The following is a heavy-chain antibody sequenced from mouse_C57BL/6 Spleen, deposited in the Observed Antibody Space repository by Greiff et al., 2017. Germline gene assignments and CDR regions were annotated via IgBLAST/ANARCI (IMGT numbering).Heavy chain of an antibody. J-gene: IGHJ2*01. D-gene: IGHD2-2*01. CDR3: TRTEETTMVTTEYYFDY. CDR1: GYTFTDYE. V-gene: IGHV1-15*01. Sequence: VKLMESGAELVRPGASVTLSCKASGYTFTDYEMHWVKQTPVHGLEWIGAIDPETGGTAYNQKFKGKAILTADKSSSTAYMELRSLTSEDSAVYYCTRTEETTMVTTEYYFDYWGQGTTLTVSS. CDR2: IDPETGGT.